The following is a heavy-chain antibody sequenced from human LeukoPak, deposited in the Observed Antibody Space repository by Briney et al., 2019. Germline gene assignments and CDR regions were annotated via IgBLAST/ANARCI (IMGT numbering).Heavy chain of an antibody. Sequence: GASVKISCKASGYSFTSYAMHWVRQALGQRPEWMGWINVDSGNTKYSEEFQDRVTITRDTSAGTAYVELSRLSSEDTAIYYCARDHRANGNFVSATTFDFWGQGTPVTVSS. CDR2: INVDSGNT. V-gene: IGHV1-3*01. J-gene: IGHJ4*02. CDR1: GYSFTSYA. D-gene: IGHD2/OR15-2a*01. CDR3: ARDHRANGNFVSATTFDF.